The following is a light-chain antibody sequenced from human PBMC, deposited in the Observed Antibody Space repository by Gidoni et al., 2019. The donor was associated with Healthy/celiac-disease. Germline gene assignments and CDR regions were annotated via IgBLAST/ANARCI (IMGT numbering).Light chain of an antibody. CDR2: EVS. CDR3: SSYTSSSTFYV. V-gene: IGLV2-14*01. Sequence: QSALTQPASVSGSPGQSITISCTGTSSDVGGYNYVSWYQQHPGKAPKLMISEVSNRPSGVSNRFSGSKSGNTAYLTISGLQAEDEADYYCSSYTSSSTFYVFGTGTKVTVL. CDR1: SSDVGGYNY. J-gene: IGLJ1*01.